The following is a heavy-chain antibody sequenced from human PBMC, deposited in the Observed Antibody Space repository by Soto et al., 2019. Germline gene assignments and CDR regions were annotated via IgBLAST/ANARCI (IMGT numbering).Heavy chain of an antibody. CDR2: IYYSGST. D-gene: IGHD3-10*01. CDR1: GGNISSYY. V-gene: IGHV4-59*08. J-gene: IGHJ4*02. CDR3: ARHNYGSGSIYFDY. Sequence: SETLSLTSTVSGGNISSYYWSWIRQPPGKGLEWIGYIYYSGSTNYNPSLKSRVTISVDTSKNQFSLKLNSMTAADTAVYYCARHNYGSGSIYFDYWGQGTLVTVSS.